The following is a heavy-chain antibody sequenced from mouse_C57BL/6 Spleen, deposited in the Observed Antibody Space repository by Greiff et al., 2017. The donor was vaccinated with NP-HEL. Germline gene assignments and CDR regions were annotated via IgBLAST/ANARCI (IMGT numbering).Heavy chain of an antibody. CDR3: AKKGAGRIYYYAMDY. J-gene: IGHJ4*01. V-gene: IGHV2-4*01. D-gene: IGHD4-1*01. CDR2: IWSGGST. CDR1: GFSLTSYG. Sequence: QVQLQQSGPGLVQPSQRLSITCTVSGFSLTSYGVHWVRQPPGKGLEWLGVIWSGGSTDYNAAFISRLSISKDNSKSQVFFKMNSLQADDTAIYYCAKKGAGRIYYYAMDYWGQGTSVTVSS.